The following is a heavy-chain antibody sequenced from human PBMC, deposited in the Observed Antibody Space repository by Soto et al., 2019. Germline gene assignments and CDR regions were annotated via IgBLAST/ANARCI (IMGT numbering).Heavy chain of an antibody. CDR2: ISGSGGST. D-gene: IGHD1-26*01. Sequence: GGSLRLSCAASGFTFSSYAMSWVRQAPGKGLEWVSAISGSGGSTYYADSVKGRFTISRDNSKNTLYLQMNSLRAEDTAVYYCSKVSGLGAGVYSPMLDYWGQGTLVTVSS. CDR3: SKVSGLGAGVYSPMLDY. V-gene: IGHV3-23*01. CDR1: GFTFSSYA. J-gene: IGHJ4*02.